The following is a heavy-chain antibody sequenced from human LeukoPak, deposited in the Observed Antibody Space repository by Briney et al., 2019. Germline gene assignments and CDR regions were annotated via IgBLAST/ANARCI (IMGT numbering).Heavy chain of an antibody. J-gene: IGHJ6*02. CDR1: GFPFSSYW. CDR3: ARDGDYYGSGSFYYGMDV. Sequence: GGSLRLSCAASGFPFSSYWMHWVRQAPGKGLVWVSRINSDGSSTSYADSVKGRFTISRDNAKNTLYLQMNSLRAEDTAVYYCARDGDYYGSGSFYYGMDVWGQGTTVTVSS. V-gene: IGHV3-74*01. D-gene: IGHD3-10*01. CDR2: INSDGSST.